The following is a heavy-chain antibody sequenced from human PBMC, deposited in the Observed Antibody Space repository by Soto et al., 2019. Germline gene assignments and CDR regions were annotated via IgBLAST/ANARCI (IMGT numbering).Heavy chain of an antibody. Sequence: LRLSCAASGFTFSSYAMRWVRQAPGKGLEWVAVISYDGSNKYYADSVKGRFTISRDNSKNTLYVQMNNLRTEDTAIYYCAKRFLGSGSPPGAFDVWGQGTMVTVSS. D-gene: IGHD3-10*01. V-gene: IGHV3-30-3*02. CDR3: AKRFLGSGSPPGAFDV. J-gene: IGHJ3*01. CDR1: GFTFSSYA. CDR2: ISYDGSNK.